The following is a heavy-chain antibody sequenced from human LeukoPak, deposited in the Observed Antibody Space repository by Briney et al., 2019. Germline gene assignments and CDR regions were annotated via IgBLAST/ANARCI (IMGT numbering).Heavy chain of an antibody. D-gene: IGHD6-13*01. CDR3: AKGGQQLLNDWFDP. V-gene: IGHV3-9*03. CDR2: ISWNSDNV. CDR1: GFTFDDYA. Sequence: GRSLRLSCAASGFTFDDYAMHWVRQAPGKGLEWVSGISWNSDNVDYADSVKGRFTISRDNAKNSLYLQMNSLRTEDMALYYCAKGGQQLLNDWFDPWGQGTLVTVSS. J-gene: IGHJ5*02.